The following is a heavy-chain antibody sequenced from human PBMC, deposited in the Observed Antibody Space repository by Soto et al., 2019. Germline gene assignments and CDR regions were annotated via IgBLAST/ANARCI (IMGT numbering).Heavy chain of an antibody. CDR2: INPNSGGT. CDR1: GYTFTGYY. V-gene: IGHV1-2*02. J-gene: IGHJ3*02. D-gene: IGHD2-2*01. Sequence: QVQLVQSGAEVKKPGASVKVSCKASGYTFTGYYMHWVRQAPGQGLEWMGWINPNSGGTNYAQKFHGRVTMTRDTSISTAYMELSRLRSDDTAVYYCARDNPPYCSSTSCSAFDIWGQGTMVTVSS. CDR3: ARDNPPYCSSTSCSAFDI.